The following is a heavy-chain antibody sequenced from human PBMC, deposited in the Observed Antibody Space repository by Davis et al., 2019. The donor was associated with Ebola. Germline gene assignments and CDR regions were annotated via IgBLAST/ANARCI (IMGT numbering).Heavy chain of an antibody. CDR2: IYPGDSDI. V-gene: IGHV5-51*01. CDR1: GYSFTSYW. CDR3: ARLQGSHCSSTSCYTENWFDP. J-gene: IGHJ5*02. D-gene: IGHD2-2*02. Sequence: GESLKISCKGSGYSFTSYWIGWVRQMPGKGLERMGIIYPGDSDIRYSPSFQGQVTISADKSISTAYLQWSSLKASDTAMYYCARLQGSHCSSTSCYTENWFDPWGQGTLVTVSS.